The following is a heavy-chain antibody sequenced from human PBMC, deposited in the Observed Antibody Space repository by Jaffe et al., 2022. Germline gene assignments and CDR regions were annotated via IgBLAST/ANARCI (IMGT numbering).Heavy chain of an antibody. Sequence: QVQLVQSGAEVKKPGASVKVSCKASGYTFTGYYMHWVRQAPGQGLEWMGWINPNSGGTNYAQKFQGRVTMTRDTSISTAYMELSRLRSDDTAVYYCARDHRLEYYYYYYMDVWGKGTTVTVSS. CDR3: ARDHRLEYYYYYYMDV. CDR1: GYTFTGYY. CDR2: INPNSGGT. D-gene: IGHD6-19*01. V-gene: IGHV1-2*02. J-gene: IGHJ6*03.